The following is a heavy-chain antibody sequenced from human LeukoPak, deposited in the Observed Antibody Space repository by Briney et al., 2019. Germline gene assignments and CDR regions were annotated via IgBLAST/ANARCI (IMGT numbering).Heavy chain of an antibody. CDR3: ARDIWGSGCHPCGYFDY. D-gene: IGHD6-19*01. J-gene: IGHJ4*02. Sequence: GGSLRLSCAASGFTFSNYAMSWVRQAPGKGLEWVSVIAGSGGSTYYADSVKGRFTISRDNSKNTLYLQMNSLRAEDTAVYYCARDIWGSGCHPCGYFDYWGQGTLVTVSS. V-gene: IGHV3-23*01. CDR2: IAGSGGST. CDR1: GFTFSNYA.